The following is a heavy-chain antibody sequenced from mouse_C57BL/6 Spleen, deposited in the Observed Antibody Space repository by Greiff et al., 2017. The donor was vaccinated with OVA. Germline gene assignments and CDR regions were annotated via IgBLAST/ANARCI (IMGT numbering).Heavy chain of an antibody. CDR1: GFSLTSYG. D-gene: IGHD1-1*01. CDR2: IWRGGST. CDR3: AKPTVVGDWWYFDV. Sequence: VQRVESGPGLVQPSQSLSITCTVSGFSLTSYGVHWVRQSPGKGLEWLGVIWRGGSTDYNAAFMSRLSITKDNSKSQVFFKMNSLQADDTAIYYCAKPTVVGDWWYFDVWGTGTTVTVSS. J-gene: IGHJ1*03. V-gene: IGHV2-5*01.